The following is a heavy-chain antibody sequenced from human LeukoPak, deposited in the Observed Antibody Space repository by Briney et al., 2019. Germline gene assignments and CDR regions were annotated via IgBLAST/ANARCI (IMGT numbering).Heavy chain of an antibody. D-gene: IGHD4-23*01. J-gene: IGHJ5*02. Sequence: GESLNISCKGSGYSFTSYWIGWVRQMPGKGLEWMGIIYPGDSDTRYSPSFQGQVTISADKSISTAYLQWSSLKASDTAMYYCARLYGGNSGPNWFDPWGQGTLVTVSS. CDR2: IYPGDSDT. CDR3: ARLYGGNSGPNWFDP. V-gene: IGHV5-51*01. CDR1: GYSFTSYW.